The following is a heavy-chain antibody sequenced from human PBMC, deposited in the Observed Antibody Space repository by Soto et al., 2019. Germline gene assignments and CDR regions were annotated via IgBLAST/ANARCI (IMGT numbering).Heavy chain of an antibody. Sequence: EEQLVESGGTLVQPGGSLRLSCAASGFSFSSSYMNWVRQAPGRGLEWVSYFGTTGTALYYAHAGKGRFTISITNAKNSLFLHMDFLRDEATAVYHCDREEDGLGLWGRGTLVIVSS. V-gene: IGHV3-48*02. CDR2: FGTTGTAL. D-gene: IGHD3-16*01. CDR1: GFSFSSSY. J-gene: IGHJ2*01. CDR3: DREEDGLGL.